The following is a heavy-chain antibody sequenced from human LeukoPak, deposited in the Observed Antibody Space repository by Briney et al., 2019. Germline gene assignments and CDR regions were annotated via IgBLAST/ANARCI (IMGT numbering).Heavy chain of an antibody. CDR2: INPSGGNT. Sequence: ASVKVSCKASGYTFTSYYMHWVRQAPGQGLEWMGIINPSGGNTSYAQKFPGRVTMTRDTPTSTVYMELNSLRSEDTAVYYCARGPLGSSSWYFLDPYFDYWGQGTLVTVSS. D-gene: IGHD6-13*01. CDR3: ARGPLGSSSWYFLDPYFDY. J-gene: IGHJ4*02. CDR1: GYTFTSYY. V-gene: IGHV1-46*01.